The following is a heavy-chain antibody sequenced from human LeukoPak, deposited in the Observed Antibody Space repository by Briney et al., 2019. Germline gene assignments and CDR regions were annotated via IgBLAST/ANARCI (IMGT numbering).Heavy chain of an antibody. Sequence: PGGSLRLSCAASGFRFSNYWMSWVRQAPGKGLEWVANIKQDGNEKYYVDSVKGRFTISRDNAENSLYLQMNSLRAEDTAVYYCATTRGFDYWGQGTLVTVSS. CDR3: ATTRGFDY. V-gene: IGHV3-7*03. D-gene: IGHD1-1*01. CDR1: GFRFSNYW. CDR2: IKQDGNEK. J-gene: IGHJ4*02.